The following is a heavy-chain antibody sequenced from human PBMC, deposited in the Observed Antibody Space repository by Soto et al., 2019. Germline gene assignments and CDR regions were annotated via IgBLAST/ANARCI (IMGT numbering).Heavy chain of an antibody. D-gene: IGHD2-21*01. Sequence: EVQLLESGGGLVQPGGSLRLSCAASGFTFSSYAMSWVRQAPGKGLEWVSGISGSGGSTYYADSVKGRFTISRDNSKNTLYLQMNSLRAEDTAVYYCAIDLIVVVIAIWVSWGQGTLVTVSS. J-gene: IGHJ5*02. CDR3: AIDLIVVVIAIWVS. CDR2: ISGSGGST. CDR1: GFTFSSYA. V-gene: IGHV3-23*01.